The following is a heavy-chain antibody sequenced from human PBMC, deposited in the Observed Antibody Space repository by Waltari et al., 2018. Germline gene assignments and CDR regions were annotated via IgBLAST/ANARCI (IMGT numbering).Heavy chain of an antibody. CDR1: GFTVSSNY. V-gene: IGHV3-53*01. J-gene: IGHJ4*02. CDR3: ARDFGGYMNY. Sequence: EVQLVESGGGLIQPGWSLRLSCAVSGFTVSSNYMTWVRQAPGKGLEWVSVIYSGGITYYADSVKGRFTISRDNSKNTLYVQMNSLRGEDTAVYYCARDFGGYMNYWGQGTLVTVSS. CDR2: IYSGGIT. D-gene: IGHD5-12*01.